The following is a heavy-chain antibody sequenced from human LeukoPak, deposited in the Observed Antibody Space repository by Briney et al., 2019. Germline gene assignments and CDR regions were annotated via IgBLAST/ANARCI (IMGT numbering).Heavy chain of an antibody. Sequence: PGRSLRLSCAASGFTFSSYAMHWVRQAPGKGLEWVAVISYDGSNKYYADSVKGRFTISRDNSKNTLYLQMNSLRAEDTAVYYCAKDASSWYGSWFDPWGQGTLVTVSS. V-gene: IGHV3-30*04. CDR3: AKDASSWYGSWFDP. CDR2: ISYDGSNK. CDR1: GFTFSSYA. D-gene: IGHD6-13*01. J-gene: IGHJ5*02.